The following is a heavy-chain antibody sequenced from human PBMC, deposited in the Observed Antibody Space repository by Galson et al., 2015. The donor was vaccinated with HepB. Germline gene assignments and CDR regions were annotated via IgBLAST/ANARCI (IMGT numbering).Heavy chain of an antibody. V-gene: IGHV1-2*04. Sequence: SVKVSCKASGYTFTGYYMHWVRQAPGQGLEWMGWINPNSGGTNYAQKFQGWVTMTRDTSISTAYMELSRLRSDDTAVYYCARGLVRAANWFDPWGQGTLVTVSS. CDR2: INPNSGGT. J-gene: IGHJ5*02. D-gene: IGHD6-6*01. CDR1: GYTFTGYY. CDR3: ARGLVRAANWFDP.